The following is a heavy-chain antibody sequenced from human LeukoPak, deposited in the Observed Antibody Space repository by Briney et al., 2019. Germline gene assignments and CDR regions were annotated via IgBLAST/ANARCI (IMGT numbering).Heavy chain of an antibody. V-gene: IGHV3-23*01. CDR2: ISGSGGST. Sequence: GGSLRLSCAASGFTFSSYAMSWVRQAPVKGLEWVSGISGSGGSTYYADSVKGRFTISRDNSKNTLYLQMNSLRAEDTAVYYCAKDITVTTSYYFDYWGQGTLVTVSS. CDR1: GFTFSSYA. D-gene: IGHD4-17*01. CDR3: AKDITVTTSYYFDY. J-gene: IGHJ4*02.